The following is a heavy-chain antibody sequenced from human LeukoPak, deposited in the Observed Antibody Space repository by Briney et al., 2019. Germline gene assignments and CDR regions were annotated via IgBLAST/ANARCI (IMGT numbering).Heavy chain of an antibody. CDR2: INPNSGGT. V-gene: IGHV1-2*02. J-gene: IGHJ5*02. CDR1: GYTFTGYY. D-gene: IGHD6-13*01. Sequence: GASVKVSCKASGYTFTGYYMHWVRQAPGQGLEWMGWINPNSGGTNYAQKFQGRVTMTRDTSISTAYTELSRLRSDDTAVYYCARDASSSWYGWFDPWGQGTLVTVSS. CDR3: ARDASSSWYGWFDP.